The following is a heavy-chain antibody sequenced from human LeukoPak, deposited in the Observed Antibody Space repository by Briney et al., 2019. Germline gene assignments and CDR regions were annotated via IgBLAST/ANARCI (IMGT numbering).Heavy chain of an antibody. CDR1: RFSFSSYS. J-gene: IGHJ6*03. D-gene: IGHD3-3*01. Sequence: PGGSLRLSCAASRFSFSSYSMNWVRQAPGKGLEWVSSISSSSNYIHYADSVKGRFTISRDNAKNSLYLQMNSLRAEDTALYYCARLRYNDFWSGHWKYYYYMDVWGKGTTVTVSS. V-gene: IGHV3-21*01. CDR2: ISSSSNYI. CDR3: ARLRYNDFWSGHWKYYYYMDV.